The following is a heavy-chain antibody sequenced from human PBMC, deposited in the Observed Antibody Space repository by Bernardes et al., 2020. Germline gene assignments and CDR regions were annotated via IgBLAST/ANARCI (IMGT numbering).Heavy chain of an antibody. J-gene: IGHJ6*02. CDR1: GYTFTSYD. D-gene: IGHD1-26*01. CDR3: ARPRAGSYESRYYYYYGMDV. CDR2: MNPNSGNT. Sequence: ASVKVSCKASGYTFTSYDINWVRQATGQGLEWMGWMNPNSGNTGYAQKFQGRVNMTRNTSINTAYMELSSLRSEDTAVYYCARPRAGSYESRYYYYYGMDVWGQGATVTVSS. V-gene: IGHV1-8*01.